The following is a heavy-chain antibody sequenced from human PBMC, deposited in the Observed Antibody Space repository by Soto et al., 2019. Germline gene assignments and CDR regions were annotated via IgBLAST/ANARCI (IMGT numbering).Heavy chain of an antibody. D-gene: IGHD2-21*02. CDR3: ARKVVVTAEPPNWFDP. Sequence: SETLSLTCAVSGYSISSGYYWGWIRQPPGKGLEWIGSIYHSGSTYYNPSLKSRVTISVDTSKNQFSLKLSSVTAADTAVYYCARKVVVTAEPPNWFDPWGQGTLVTVSS. CDR1: GYSISSGYY. J-gene: IGHJ5*02. V-gene: IGHV4-38-2*01. CDR2: IYHSGST.